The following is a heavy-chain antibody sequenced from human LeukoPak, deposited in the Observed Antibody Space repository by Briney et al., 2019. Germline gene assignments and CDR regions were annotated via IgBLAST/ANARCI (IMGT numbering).Heavy chain of an antibody. J-gene: IGHJ6*03. Sequence: PSETLSLTCTVSGGSISSYYWSWIRQPPGKGLEWIGYIYYSGSTNYNPSLKSRVTISVDTSKNQFSLRLSSVTAADTAVYYCARVGAAVSLADAPKNYYYYYYMDVWGKGTTVTVSS. CDR1: GGSISSYY. V-gene: IGHV4-59*01. D-gene: IGHD6-13*01. CDR2: IYYSGST. CDR3: ARVGAAVSLADAPKNYYYYYYMDV.